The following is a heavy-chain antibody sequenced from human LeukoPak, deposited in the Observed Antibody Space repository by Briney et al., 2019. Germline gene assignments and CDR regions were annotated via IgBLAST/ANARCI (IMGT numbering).Heavy chain of an antibody. Sequence: SETLSLTCTVSGGSFSSTNYYWGWVRQPPGKGLEWIGTIFHSGSTHYNPSLKSRITISSDTSKNQFSLKLTSVTAADTAVYYCARNDFWGGGTDYWGQGTLVTVSS. CDR3: ARNDFWGGGTDY. D-gene: IGHD3/OR15-3a*01. CDR1: GGSFSSTNYY. CDR2: IFHSGST. V-gene: IGHV4-39*07. J-gene: IGHJ4*02.